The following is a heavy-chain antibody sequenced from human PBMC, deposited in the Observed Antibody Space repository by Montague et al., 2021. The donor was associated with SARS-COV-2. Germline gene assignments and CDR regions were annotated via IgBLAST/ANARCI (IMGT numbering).Heavy chain of an antibody. CDR1: GDSISGSHHY. V-gene: IGHV4-39*01. Sequence: SETLSLTCNVSGDSISGSHHYWMWIRQPPGKGLELIGCIHHIGNTYYNPSLESRVTLSVDTSENQFSLKLRSVIAADTAVHYCARLLPDGTVVATDIPFDSWGPGTLVIVSS. J-gene: IGHJ4*02. CDR3: ARLLPDGTVVATDIPFDS. D-gene: IGHD2-21*02. CDR2: IHHIGNT.